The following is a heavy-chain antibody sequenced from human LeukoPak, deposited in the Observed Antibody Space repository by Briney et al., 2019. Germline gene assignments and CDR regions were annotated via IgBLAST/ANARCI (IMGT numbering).Heavy chain of an antibody. CDR2: FNPEDGET. Sequence: ASVKVSCKVSGYTLSELSMHWVRQAPGKGLEWMGGFNPEDGETIYTQNLQGRVIMTEDTSTDTAYMELSSLRSEDTAVYYCARGSKAARPGGFGIFDYWGQGTLVTVSS. V-gene: IGHV1-24*01. D-gene: IGHD6-6*01. CDR1: GYTLSELS. J-gene: IGHJ4*02. CDR3: ARGSKAARPGGFGIFDY.